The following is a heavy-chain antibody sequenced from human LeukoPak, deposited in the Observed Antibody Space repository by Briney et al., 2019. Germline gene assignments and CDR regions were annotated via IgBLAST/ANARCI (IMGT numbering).Heavy chain of an antibody. J-gene: IGHJ5*02. D-gene: IGHD3-10*01. CDR1: GGSFSGYY. CDR2: INHSGST. CDR3: ARGYGSGSFFAP. Sequence: SETLSLTCAVYGGSFSGYYWSWIRQPPGKGLEWIGEINHSGSTNYNPSLKSRVTISVDTSKNQFSLKLSSVTAADTAVYYCARGYGSGSFFAPWGQGTLVTVSS. V-gene: IGHV4-34*01.